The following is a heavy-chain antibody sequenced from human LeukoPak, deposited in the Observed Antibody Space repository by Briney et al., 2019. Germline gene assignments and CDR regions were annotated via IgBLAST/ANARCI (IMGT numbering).Heavy chain of an antibody. CDR1: GFTFSSYG. CDR3: ARAGQLAYYFDY. CDR2: IWYDGSNK. D-gene: IGHD6-6*01. J-gene: IGHJ4*02. V-gene: IGHV3-33*01. Sequence: GGSLRLSCAASGFTFSSYGMHWVRQAPGKGLEWVAVIWYDGSNKYYADSVKGRFTISRDNSKNTLYLQMNSLRAEDTAVYYCARAGQLAYYFDYGGQGTLVTVSS.